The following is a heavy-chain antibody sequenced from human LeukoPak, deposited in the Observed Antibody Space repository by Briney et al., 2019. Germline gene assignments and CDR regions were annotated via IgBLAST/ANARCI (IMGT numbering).Heavy chain of an antibody. CDR3: ARDRHIVVVVAAYYMDV. J-gene: IGHJ6*03. D-gene: IGHD2-15*01. V-gene: IGHV1-2*06. CDR2: INPNSGGT. CDR1: GYTFTGYY. Sequence: ASVKVSCKASGYTFTGYYMHWVRQAPGQGLEWMGQINPNSGGTNYAQKFQGRATMTRDTSISTAYMELSRLRSDDTAVYYCARDRHIVVVVAAYYMDVWGKGTTVTVSS.